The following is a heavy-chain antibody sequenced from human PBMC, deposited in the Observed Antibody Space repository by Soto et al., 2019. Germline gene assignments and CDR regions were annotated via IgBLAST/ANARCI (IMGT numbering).Heavy chain of an antibody. J-gene: IGHJ4*02. CDR3: AKVPEDSSGYYYFDY. CDR1: GFTLSNYA. Sequence: GGSLRLSCAASGFTLSNYAMTWVRQAPGKGLEWVSGISGRDGNTDYAASVKGRFTISRDNSENTLYLQMNSLRAEDTAVYYCAKVPEDSSGYYYFDYWGQGTLVTVSS. CDR2: ISGRDGNT. V-gene: IGHV3-23*01. D-gene: IGHD3-22*01.